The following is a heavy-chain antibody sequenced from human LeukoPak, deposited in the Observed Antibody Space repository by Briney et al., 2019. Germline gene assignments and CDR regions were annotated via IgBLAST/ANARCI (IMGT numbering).Heavy chain of an antibody. CDR2: MSSTDNT. Sequence: PGGSLRLSCAASGFSVNNNYMSWVRQAPGKGLEWVSMMSSTDNTFCTDSVKGRFTVSRDNSKNTLYLQMNSLRAEDTAVYYCAASLWFKYFFDHWGQGTLLTVSS. V-gene: IGHV3-66*01. D-gene: IGHD2/OR15-2a*01. J-gene: IGHJ4*02. CDR1: GFSVNNNY. CDR3: AASLWFKYFFDH.